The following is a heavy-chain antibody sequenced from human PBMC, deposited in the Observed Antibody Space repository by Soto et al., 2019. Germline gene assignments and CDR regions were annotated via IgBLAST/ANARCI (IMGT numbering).Heavy chain of an antibody. CDR2: MSNSGST. V-gene: IGHV4-59*08. J-gene: IGHJ2*01. CDR1: GASISSYY. D-gene: IGHD2-15*01. CDR3: VRHATDHRGNAEDWYFDL. Sequence: QVQLQESGPGLVRPSETLSLTCTVSGASISSYYWTWIRQPPGKGLEWIGYMSNSGSTNYNPSFKSRVTMLVDTSKNQVSLKLSSVTAADTAVYYCVRHATDHRGNAEDWYFDLWGRGTLVTVSS.